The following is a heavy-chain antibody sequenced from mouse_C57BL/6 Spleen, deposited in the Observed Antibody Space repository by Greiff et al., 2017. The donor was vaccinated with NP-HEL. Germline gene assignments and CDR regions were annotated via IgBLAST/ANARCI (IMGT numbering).Heavy chain of an antibody. CDR1: GYTFTSYW. Sequence: QVQLQQPGAELVMPGASVKLSCKASGYTFTSYWMHWVKQRPGQGLEWIGEIDPSDSYTNYNQKFKGKSTLTVDKSSSTAYMQLSSLTSEDSAVYYCARRDYYGSSNFDYWGQGTTLTVSS. D-gene: IGHD1-1*01. CDR2: IDPSDSYT. CDR3: ARRDYYGSSNFDY. V-gene: IGHV1-69*01. J-gene: IGHJ2*01.